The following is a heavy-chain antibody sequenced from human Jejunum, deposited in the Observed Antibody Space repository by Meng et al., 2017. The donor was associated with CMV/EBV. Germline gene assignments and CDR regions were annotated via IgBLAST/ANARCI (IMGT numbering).Heavy chain of an antibody. D-gene: IGHD1-26*01. CDR3: ARWASVGY. J-gene: IGHJ4*02. CDR1: EFTFVKNW. Sequence: SCAASEFTFVKNWMTWVRQAPGEGPEWVATIKEDGSQKYYCDSVKGRFTIPRDNAQNSLYLQMNNLSPEDTAMYYCARWASVGYWGQGTLVTVSS. CDR2: IKEDGSQK. V-gene: IGHV3-7*01.